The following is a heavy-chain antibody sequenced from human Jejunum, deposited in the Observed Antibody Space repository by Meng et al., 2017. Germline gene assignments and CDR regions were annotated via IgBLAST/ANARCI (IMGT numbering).Heavy chain of an antibody. Sequence: QVQLVQSGAEVQKPGASVKVSCKASGYNFFGYWLYWVRQAPGQGLEWIGWINPNGGGTKYAQKFLGRVTVTSDTSTSTVYMEMSSLTYDDTAVYHCVRLEGGWGQGTLVTVSS. CDR1: GYNFFGYW. CDR3: VRLEGG. CDR2: INPNGGGT. D-gene: IGHD1-1*01. J-gene: IGHJ4*02. V-gene: IGHV1-2*02.